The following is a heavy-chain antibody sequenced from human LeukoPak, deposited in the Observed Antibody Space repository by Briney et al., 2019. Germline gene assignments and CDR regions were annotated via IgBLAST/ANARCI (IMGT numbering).Heavy chain of an antibody. CDR3: ALDLTGIYDSSGSAY. J-gene: IGHJ4*02. CDR2: ISYDGSNK. CDR1: GFTFSSYA. D-gene: IGHD3-22*01. V-gene: IGHV3-30*04. Sequence: PGGSLRLSCAASGFTFSSYAMHWVRQAPGKGLEWVALISYDGSNKYYTDSVKGRFTISRDNSKNTLYLQMNSLRAEDTAVYYCALDLTGIYDSSGSAYWGQGTLVTVSS.